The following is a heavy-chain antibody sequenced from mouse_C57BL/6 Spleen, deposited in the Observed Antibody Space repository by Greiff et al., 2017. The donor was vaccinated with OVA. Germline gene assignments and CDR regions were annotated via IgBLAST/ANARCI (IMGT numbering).Heavy chain of an antibody. J-gene: IGHJ4*01. V-gene: IGHV5-4*01. Sequence: EVQVVESGGGLVKPGGSLKLSCAASGFTFSSYAMSWVRQTPEKRLEWVATISDGGSYTYYPDNVKGRVTISRDNAKNNLYLQMSHLKYEDTAMYYCARETNYYGRDYAMDYWGQGTSVTVSS. CDR2: ISDGGSYT. CDR1: GFTFSSYA. CDR3: ARETNYYGRDYAMDY. D-gene: IGHD1-1*01.